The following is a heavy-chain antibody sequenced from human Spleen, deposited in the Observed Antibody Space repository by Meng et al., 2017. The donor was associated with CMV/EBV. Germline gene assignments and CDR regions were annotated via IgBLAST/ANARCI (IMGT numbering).Heavy chain of an antibody. CDR3: ASNGRLAGRLLYY. Sequence: GESLKISCADSKLTLSDYYMSWIRQAPGKGLEWVSYISSGGFTIYYADSVKGRFTISRDNAKNSVYLQMNSLRAEDTAVYYCASNGRLAGRLLYYWGRGTLVTVSS. CDR2: ISSGGFTI. D-gene: IGHD2/OR15-2a*01. CDR1: KLTLSDYY. J-gene: IGHJ4*02. V-gene: IGHV3-11*04.